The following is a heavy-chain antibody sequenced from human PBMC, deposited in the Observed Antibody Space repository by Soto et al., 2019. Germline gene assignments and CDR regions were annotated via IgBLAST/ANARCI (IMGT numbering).Heavy chain of an antibody. CDR3: ASTYSPRDAFDI. Sequence: ASVKDSCRASGYTFTDYYMHWVRQAPGQGLEWMGWINPNSGGTNYAQKFQGWVTMTRDTSISTAYMELSRLRSDDTAVYYCASTYSPRDAFDIWGQGTMVTVSS. J-gene: IGHJ3*02. CDR2: INPNSGGT. D-gene: IGHD2-15*01. CDR1: GYTFTDYY. V-gene: IGHV1-2*04.